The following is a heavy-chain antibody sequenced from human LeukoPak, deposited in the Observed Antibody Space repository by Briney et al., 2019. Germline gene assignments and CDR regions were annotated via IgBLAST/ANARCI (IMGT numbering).Heavy chain of an antibody. J-gene: IGHJ4*02. CDR1: GFTVSSNY. V-gene: IGHV3-53*01. CDR3: ARAPCSGGSCYSDSPFDY. D-gene: IGHD2-15*01. CDR2: IYSGGST. Sequence: GGSLRLSCAASGFTVSSNYMSWVRQAPGKGLEWVSVIYSGGSTYYADSVKGRFTISRDNSKNTLYLQMNSLRAEDTAVYYCARAPCSGGSCYSDSPFDYWGQGTLVTVSS.